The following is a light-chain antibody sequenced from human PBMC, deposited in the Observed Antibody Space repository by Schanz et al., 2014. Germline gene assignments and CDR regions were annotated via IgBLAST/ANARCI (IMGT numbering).Light chain of an antibody. J-gene: IGKJ5*01. CDR1: QTLNSW. CDR3: LQDYNYPIT. V-gene: IGKV1-5*01. CDR2: DAS. Sequence: DIQVTQSPSTLSASVGDRVTITCRASQTLNSWLAWYQQKPGKAPKLLIYDASSLERGVPSRFSGSGSGTDFTLTISSLQPEDFATYYCLQDYNYPITFGQGTRLEIK.